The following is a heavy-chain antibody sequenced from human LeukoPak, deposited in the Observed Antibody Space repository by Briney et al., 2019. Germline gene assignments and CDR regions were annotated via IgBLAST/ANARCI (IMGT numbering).Heavy chain of an antibody. J-gene: IGHJ3*02. CDR1: GFTFSSYA. Sequence: GGSLRLSCAASGFTFSSYAMSWVRQAPGKGLEWVSAISGSGGSTYYADSVKGRFTISRDNSKNTLYLQMNSLRAEDTAVYYCAXGXXXXXXXXXXXXDIWXQGTMVXV. CDR3: AXGXXXXXXXXXXXXDI. V-gene: IGHV3-23*01. CDR2: ISGSGGST.